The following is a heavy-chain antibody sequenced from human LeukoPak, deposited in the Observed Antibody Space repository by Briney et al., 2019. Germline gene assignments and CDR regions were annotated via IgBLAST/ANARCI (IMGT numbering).Heavy chain of an antibody. CDR2: IKQIGRKK. D-gene: IGHD2-2*01. J-gene: IGHJ5*02. Sequence: RGSLRLSCAASGFTLSSYWMSWVRQAPGKGLEWVGNIKQIGRKKYYVDSVKDRYTITRGNTKNSVNLQMNRLRAEDTAVYYGASDDCSSNSCYHNWFDPGGQGNRITVSA. V-gene: IGHV3-7*01. CDR3: ASDDCSSNSCYHNWFDP. CDR1: GFTLSSYW.